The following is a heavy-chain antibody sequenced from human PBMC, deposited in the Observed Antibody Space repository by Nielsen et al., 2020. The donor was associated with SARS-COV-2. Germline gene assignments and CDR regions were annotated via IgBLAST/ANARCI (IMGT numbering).Heavy chain of an antibody. D-gene: IGHD4-17*01. CDR1: GGSISSYY. Sequence: GSLRLSCTVSGGSISSYYWSWIRQPPGKGLEWIGNIYYSGSTNYNPSLKSRVTISVDTSKNQFFLKLSSVTAADTAVYYCARGVTTVTMRFDYWGQGTLVTVSS. CDR3: ARGVTTVTMRFDY. V-gene: IGHV4-59*01. J-gene: IGHJ4*02. CDR2: IYYSGST.